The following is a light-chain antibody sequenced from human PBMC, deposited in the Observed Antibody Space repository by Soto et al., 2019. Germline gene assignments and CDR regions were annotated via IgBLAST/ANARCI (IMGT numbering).Light chain of an antibody. Sequence: DIQMTQSPSPLSASVGDRVTITCRASQSISNWLAWYQQKPGKAPTLLIYDVSRLESGVPSRFSGSGSGTEFTLTISSLQPEDVATYYCLQHNSYPFTFGQGTRLEIK. CDR2: DVS. CDR3: LQHNSYPFT. V-gene: IGKV1-5*01. J-gene: IGKJ5*01. CDR1: QSISNW.